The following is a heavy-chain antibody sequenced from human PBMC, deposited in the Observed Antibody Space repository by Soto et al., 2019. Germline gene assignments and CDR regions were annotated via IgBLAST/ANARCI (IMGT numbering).Heavy chain of an antibody. CDR3: ARSGDCGGPNCYAGFDY. V-gene: IGHV3-7*05. CDR2: IKQGGSEK. D-gene: IGHD2-2*01. Sequence: GGSLRLSCTAAGFTFSDYWMSWVRQAPGKGLEWVANIKQGGSEKYYVDSVKGRFTISRDNAKESLFLQMDSRRAEDTAVYFCARSGDCGGPNCYAGFDYWGQGTLVTVSS. J-gene: IGHJ4*02. CDR1: GFTFSDYW.